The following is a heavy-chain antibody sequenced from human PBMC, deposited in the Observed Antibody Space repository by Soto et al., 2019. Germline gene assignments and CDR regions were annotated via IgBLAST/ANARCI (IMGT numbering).Heavy chain of an antibody. V-gene: IGHV3-30*03. D-gene: IGHD2-21*02. CDR2: ISFDGSNK. CDR1: GSTFRSYG. Sequence: PGGSLRLSCAASGSTFRSYGMRWVRQAPGKGLEWVAVISFDGSNKYYADSVKGRFTISRDNSKNTLYLQMNSLRAEDTAVYYCAGSMTYFDYWGQGTLVTVSS. CDR3: AGSMTYFDY. J-gene: IGHJ4*02.